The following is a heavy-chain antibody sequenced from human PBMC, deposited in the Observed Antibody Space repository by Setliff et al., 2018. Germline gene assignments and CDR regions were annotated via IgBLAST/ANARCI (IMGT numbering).Heavy chain of an antibody. D-gene: IGHD6-13*01. CDR1: GYTFIRYY. V-gene: IGHV1-46*01. CDR2: VNPGGGSS. CDR3: ARAGLAAAGRKGVFDH. J-gene: IGHJ4*02. Sequence: ASVKVSCKASGYTFIRYYMYWVRQAPGQGLTWMGMVNPGGGSSTSTQRFQGRVTMTRDTSTNTAYMELNSLTSNDTAVYYCARAGLAAAGRKGVFDHWGQGTLVTVS.